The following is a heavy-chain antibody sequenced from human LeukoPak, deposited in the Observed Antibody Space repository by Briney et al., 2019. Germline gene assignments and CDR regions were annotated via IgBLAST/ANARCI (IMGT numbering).Heavy chain of an antibody. J-gene: IGHJ4*02. D-gene: IGHD4-17*01. CDR3: VRDQVGVTNDY. Sequence: ASVKVSCKASGYTFTSYGSSWVRQAPGQVLEWMGWISAYNGNTNYAQKLQGRVTMTTDTSTSTAYMELRSLRSDDTAVYYCVRDQVGVTNDYWGQGTLVTVSS. V-gene: IGHV1-18*01. CDR2: ISAYNGNT. CDR1: GYTFTSYG.